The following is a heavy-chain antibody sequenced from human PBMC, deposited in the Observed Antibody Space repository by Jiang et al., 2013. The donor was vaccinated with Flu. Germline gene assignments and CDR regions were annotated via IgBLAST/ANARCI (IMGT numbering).Heavy chain of an antibody. CDR2: IWSDGSNT. CDR3: AGDSPASGFAFHI. V-gene: IGHV3-33*01. Sequence: VQLVESGGGVVQPGRSLRLSCAASGFAFNSYAMHWVRQAPGKGLEWVAFIWSDGSNTHIADSVKGRLTISRDNSKNVLYLQLDSLRGEDTAIYYCAGDSPASGFAFHIWGQGTVVTVSS. J-gene: IGHJ3*02. CDR1: GFAFNSYA.